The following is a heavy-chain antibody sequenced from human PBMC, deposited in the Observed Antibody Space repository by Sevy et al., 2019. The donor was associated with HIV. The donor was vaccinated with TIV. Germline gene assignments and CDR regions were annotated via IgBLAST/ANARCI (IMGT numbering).Heavy chain of an antibody. CDR1: GFTFSSYA. CDR3: ARDRASGSYSPGRGYYYYYGMDV. CDR2: ISYDGSNK. J-gene: IGHJ6*02. D-gene: IGHD1-26*01. V-gene: IGHV3-30-3*01. Sequence: GGSLRLSCAASGFTFSSYAMHWVRQAPGKGLEWVAVISYDGSNKYYADSVKGRFTISRDNSKNTLYLQMNSLRAEDTAVYYCARDRASGSYSPGRGYYYYYGMDVWGHGTTVTVSS.